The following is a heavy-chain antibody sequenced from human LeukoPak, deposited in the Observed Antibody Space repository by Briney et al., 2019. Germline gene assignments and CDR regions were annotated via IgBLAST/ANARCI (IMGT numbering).Heavy chain of an antibody. CDR2: IYYSGST. CDR3: AREGTTFTGGLSYFDY. CDR1: GGSISSGDYY. V-gene: IGHV4-30-4*01. J-gene: IGHJ4*02. Sequence: SETLSLTCTVSGGSISSGDYYWRWIRQPPGKGLEWIGYIYYSGSTYYNPSLKSRVTISVDTSKNQFSLKLSSVTAADTAVYYCAREGTTFTGGLSYFDYWGQGTLVTVSS. D-gene: IGHD2/OR15-2a*01.